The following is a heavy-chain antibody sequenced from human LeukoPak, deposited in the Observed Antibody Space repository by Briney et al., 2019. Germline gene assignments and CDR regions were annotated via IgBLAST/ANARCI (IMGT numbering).Heavy chain of an antibody. CDR3: AKLVRSSSSANWFDP. Sequence: GSLRLSCAASGFTFSSYAMSWVRQAPGKGLEWVSAISGSGGSTYYADSVKGRFTISRDNSKNTLYLQMNSLRAGDTAVYYCAKLVRSSSSANWFDPWGQGTLVTVSS. V-gene: IGHV3-23*01. D-gene: IGHD6-6*01. CDR2: ISGSGGST. CDR1: GFTFSSYA. J-gene: IGHJ5*02.